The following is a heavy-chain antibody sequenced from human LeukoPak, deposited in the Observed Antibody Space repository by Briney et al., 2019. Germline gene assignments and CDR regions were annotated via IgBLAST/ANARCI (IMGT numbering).Heavy chain of an antibody. Sequence: GGSLRLSCAASGFTLSSYSMNWVRRAPGKGLEWVSSISSSSSYIYYADSVKGRFTISRDNAKNSLYLQMNSLRAEDTAVYYCARAIVGATTPSRWGQGTLVTVSS. V-gene: IGHV3-21*01. CDR2: ISSSSSYI. J-gene: IGHJ4*02. CDR1: GFTLSSYS. CDR3: ARAIVGATTPSR. D-gene: IGHD1-26*01.